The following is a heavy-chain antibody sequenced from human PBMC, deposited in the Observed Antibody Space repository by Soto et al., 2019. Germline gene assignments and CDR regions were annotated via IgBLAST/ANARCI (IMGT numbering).Heavy chain of an antibody. CDR3: ASLTTY. CDR1: GLTFSDRS. CDR2: SRSKANSYTT. Sequence: EVQLVESGGDLVQPGGSLRLSCAASGLTFSDRSMDWVRLAPGKGLEWVARSRSKANSYTTEYVASVKGRFTISRDDSKNSLYLQMNSLKTEDTAVYYCASLTTYWGQGTLVTVSS. J-gene: IGHJ4*02. D-gene: IGHD4-17*01. V-gene: IGHV3-72*01.